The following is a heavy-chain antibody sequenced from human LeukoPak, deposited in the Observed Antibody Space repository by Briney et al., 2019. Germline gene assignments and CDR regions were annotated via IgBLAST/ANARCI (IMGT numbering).Heavy chain of an antibody. D-gene: IGHD3-3*01. J-gene: IGHJ5*02. CDR2: IYYSGST. CDR1: GGSISSSSYY. V-gene: IGHV4-39*01. Sequence: SETLSLTCTVSGGSISSSSYYWGWIRQPPGKGLEWIGSIYYSGSTYYNLSLKSRVTISVDTSKNQFSLKLSSVTAADTAVYYCARGLLRFLEWLPSFWFDPWGQGTLVTVSS. CDR3: ARGLLRFLEWLPSFWFDP.